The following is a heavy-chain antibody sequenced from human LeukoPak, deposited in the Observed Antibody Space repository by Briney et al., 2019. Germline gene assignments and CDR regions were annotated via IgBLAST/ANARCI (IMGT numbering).Heavy chain of an antibody. CDR1: GYTFTSYD. CDR2: MNPNSGNT. V-gene: IGHV1-8*01. CDR3: ARGVASQKTYYYYGMDV. J-gene: IGHJ6*02. D-gene: IGHD2-2*01. Sequence: ASVKVSCKASGYTFTSYDINWVRQATGQGLEWMGWMNPNSGNTGYAQKFQGRVTMTRNTSISTAYMELSSLRSEDTAVYYCARGVASQKTYYYYGMDVWGQGTTVTVSS.